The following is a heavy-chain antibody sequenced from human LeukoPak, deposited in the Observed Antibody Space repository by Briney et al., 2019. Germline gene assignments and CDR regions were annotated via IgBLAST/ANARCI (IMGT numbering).Heavy chain of an antibody. CDR1: GFTFSNYA. D-gene: IGHD3-3*01. CDR2: IIGSGGDT. V-gene: IGHV3-23*01. Sequence: PGGSLRLSCAASGFTFSNYAMSWVRQAPGKGLEWVSSIIGSGGDTYYADSVKGRFTISRDNSKNSLYLQMNSLRAEDTAVYYCASGERSGYLGWGQGTLVTVSS. CDR3: ASGERSGYLG. J-gene: IGHJ4*02.